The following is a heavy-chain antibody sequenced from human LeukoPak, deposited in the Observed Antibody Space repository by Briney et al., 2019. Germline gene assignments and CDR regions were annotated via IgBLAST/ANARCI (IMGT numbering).Heavy chain of an antibody. J-gene: IGHJ4*02. CDR3: AKDFTHYYDSRGLYYYFGS. V-gene: IGHV3-33*06. D-gene: IGHD3-22*01. CDR1: GFTFSSYA. CDR2: IWYDGTNK. Sequence: GGSLRLSCAASGFTFSSYAMHWVRRSPGKGLEWVAVIWYDGTNKYYADSVKGRFTISRDNSKNTMSLQMNNVRAEDTAVYYCAKDFTHYYDSRGLYYYFGSWGQGTLVTVSS.